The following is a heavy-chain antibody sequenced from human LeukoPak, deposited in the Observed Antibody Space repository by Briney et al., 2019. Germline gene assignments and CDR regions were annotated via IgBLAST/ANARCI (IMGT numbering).Heavy chain of an antibody. CDR3: ARPKLTVTTLFSGAFDI. J-gene: IGHJ3*02. D-gene: IGHD4-17*01. CDR1: GYTFTSYG. Sequence: ASVKVSCKASGYTFTSYGISWVRQAPGQGLEWMGWISAYNGNTNYAQKLQGRVTMTTDTSTSTAYTELRSLRSDDTAVYYCARPKLTVTTLFSGAFDIWGQGTMVTVSS. CDR2: ISAYNGNT. V-gene: IGHV1-18*01.